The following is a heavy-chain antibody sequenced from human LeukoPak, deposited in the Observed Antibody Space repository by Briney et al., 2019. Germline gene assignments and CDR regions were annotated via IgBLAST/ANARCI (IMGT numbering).Heavy chain of an antibody. CDR3: ARVRGYSYDSSDFDY. Sequence: SPTLSLTCTVSGDSISYYYWSWIRQPPGKGLEWLVKIYYSGNTNYNPSLKSRVTISVDTSKNQFSLKLSSVTAADTAVYYCARVRGYSYDSSDFDYWGQGTLVTVSS. J-gene: IGHJ4*02. D-gene: IGHD5-18*01. CDR2: IYYSGNT. V-gene: IGHV4-59*01. CDR1: GDSISYYY.